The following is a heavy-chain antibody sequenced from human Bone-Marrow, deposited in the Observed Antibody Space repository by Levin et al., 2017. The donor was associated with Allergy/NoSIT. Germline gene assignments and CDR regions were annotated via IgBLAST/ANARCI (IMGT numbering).Heavy chain of an antibody. V-gene: IGHV3-23*01. Sequence: LGESLKISCAASGFTFSSYAMSWVRQAPGKGLEWVSAISGSGGSTYYADSVKGRFTISRDNSKNTLYLQMNSLRAEDTAVYYCAKDGSGEERPHDYSNYPHDYWGQGTLVTVSS. D-gene: IGHD4-11*01. CDR1: GFTFSSYA. CDR3: AKDGSGEERPHDYSNYPHDY. J-gene: IGHJ4*02. CDR2: ISGSGGST.